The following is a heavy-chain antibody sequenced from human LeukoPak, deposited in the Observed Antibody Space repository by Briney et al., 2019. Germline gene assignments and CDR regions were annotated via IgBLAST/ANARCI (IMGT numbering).Heavy chain of an antibody. D-gene: IGHD7-27*01. CDR3: AKGEDFNWGRGLTIDY. Sequence: PGGSLRLSCAASGFTFSSYSMTWVRQAPGKGLEWVSSISSSSSYIYYADSVKGRFTISRDNAKNSLYLQMNSLRAEDTAVYYCAKGEDFNWGRGLTIDYWGQGTLVTVSS. CDR1: GFTFSSYS. CDR2: ISSSSSYI. J-gene: IGHJ4*02. V-gene: IGHV3-21*04.